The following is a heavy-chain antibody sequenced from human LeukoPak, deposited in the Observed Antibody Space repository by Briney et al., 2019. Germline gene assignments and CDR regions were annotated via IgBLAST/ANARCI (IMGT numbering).Heavy chain of an antibody. V-gene: IGHV1-18*01. CDR2: ISAYNGNT. CDR3: ARDPQPYWYFDL. Sequence: EASVKVSCKASGYTFTSYGISWVRQAPGQGLEWMGWISAYNGNTNYAQKLQGRVTMTTDTSTSKAYMELRSLRSDDTAVYYCARDPQPYWYFDLWGRGTLVTVSS. CDR1: GYTFTSYG. J-gene: IGHJ2*01.